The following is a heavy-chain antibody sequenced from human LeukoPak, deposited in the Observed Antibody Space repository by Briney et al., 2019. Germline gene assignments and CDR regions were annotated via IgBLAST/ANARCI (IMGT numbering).Heavy chain of an antibody. V-gene: IGHV3-9*01. D-gene: IGHD6-19*01. CDR3: AKVAVADYYFDY. CDR1: GLTFDDYA. Sequence: GGSLRLSCAASGLTFDDYAMHWVRQAPGKGLEWVSGISWNSGSIGYADSVKGRFTISRDNAKNSLYLQMNSLRAEDTALYYCAKVAVADYYFDYWGQGTLVTVSS. J-gene: IGHJ4*02. CDR2: ISWNSGSI.